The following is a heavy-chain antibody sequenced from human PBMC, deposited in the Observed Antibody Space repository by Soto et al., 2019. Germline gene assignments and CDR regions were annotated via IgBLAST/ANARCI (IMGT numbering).Heavy chain of an antibody. CDR3: ARGSNHFDY. V-gene: IGHV3-74*01. CDR2: INSDGNST. Sequence: EVQLVESGGGLVHLGGSRELSCAASGLRLSPFWLNWVAKVQGKGPVGVSRINSDGNSTSYADSVKGRFTISRDNAKNTLYLQMNSLRAEDTAVYYCARGSNHFDYWGQGTLVTVSS. D-gene: IGHD4-4*01. J-gene: IGHJ4*02. CDR1: GLRLSPFW.